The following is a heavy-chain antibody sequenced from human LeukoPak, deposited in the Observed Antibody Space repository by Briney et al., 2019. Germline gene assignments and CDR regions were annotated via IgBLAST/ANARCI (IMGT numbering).Heavy chain of an antibody. CDR3: ARLGFSNSGSYLAPSDY. CDR2: IYYSGGT. V-gene: IGHV4-59*08. CDR1: GGSISSYY. J-gene: IGHJ4*02. D-gene: IGHD1-26*01. Sequence: SETLSLTCTVSGGSISSYYWSWIRQPPGKGLEWIGYIYYSGGTNYNPSLKSRVTISIDTSKNQFSLKLSSVTAADTAVYYCARLGFSNSGSYLAPSDYWGQGTLVTVSS.